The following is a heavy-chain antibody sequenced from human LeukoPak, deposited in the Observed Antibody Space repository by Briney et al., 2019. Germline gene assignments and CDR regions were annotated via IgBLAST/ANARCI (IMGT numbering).Heavy chain of an antibody. CDR1: GGSISSGSYY. D-gene: IGHD3-3*01. CDR3: ARGPYDFWSGYYKGTDY. J-gene: IGHJ4*02. V-gene: IGHV4-61*02. Sequence: PSETLSLTCTVSGGSISSGSYYWSWIRQPAGKGLEWIGRIYTSGSTNYNPSLKSRVTISVDTSKNQFSLKLSSVTAADTAVYYCARGPYDFWSGYYKGTDYWGQGTLVTVSS. CDR2: IYTSGST.